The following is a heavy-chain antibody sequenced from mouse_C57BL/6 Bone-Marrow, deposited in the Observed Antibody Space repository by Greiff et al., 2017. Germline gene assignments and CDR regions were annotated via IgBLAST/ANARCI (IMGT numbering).Heavy chain of an antibody. CDR3: ASKNYGSHFDY. V-gene: IGHV1-64*01. J-gene: IGHJ2*01. CDR1: GYTFTSYW. D-gene: IGHD1-1*01. Sequence: QVQLQQPGAELVKPGASVKLSCKASGYTFTSYWMHWVKQRPGQGLEWIGMIHPNSGSTNYNEKFKSKATLTVDKSSSTAYMQLSSLTSEDSAVCYCASKNYGSHFDYWGQGTTLTVSS. CDR2: IHPNSGST.